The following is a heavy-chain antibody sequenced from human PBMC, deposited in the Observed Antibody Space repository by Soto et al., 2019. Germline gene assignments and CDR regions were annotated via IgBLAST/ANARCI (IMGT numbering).Heavy chain of an antibody. CDR3: ARVSYDFWSGYPKIPDY. CDR2: IYYSGST. Sequence: TLSLTCTVSGGSISSGGYYWSWIRQHPGKGLEWIGYIYYSGSTYYNPSLKSRVTISVDTSKNQFSLKLSSVTAADTAVYYCARVSYDFWSGYPKIPDYWGQGTLVTVSS. CDR1: GGSISSGGYY. D-gene: IGHD3-3*01. J-gene: IGHJ4*02. V-gene: IGHV4-31*03.